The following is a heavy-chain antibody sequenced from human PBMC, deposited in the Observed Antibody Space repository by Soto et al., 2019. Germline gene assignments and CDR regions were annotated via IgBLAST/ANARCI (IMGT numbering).Heavy chain of an antibody. J-gene: IGHJ5*02. D-gene: IGHD3-10*01. Sequence: SETLSLTCTLSGSPISSSSYYWGWIRQPPGKGLEWIGSIYYSGSTYYNPSLKSRVTISVDTSKNQFSLKLSSVTAADTAVYYCARPSMVRGVIIRFDPWGQG. CDR2: IYYSGST. CDR1: GSPISSSSYY. CDR3: ARPSMVRGVIIRFDP. V-gene: IGHV4-39*01.